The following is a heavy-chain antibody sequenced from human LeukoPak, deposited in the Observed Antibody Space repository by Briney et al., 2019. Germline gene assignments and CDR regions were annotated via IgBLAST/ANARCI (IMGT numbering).Heavy chain of an antibody. CDR3: ARGRPYSQWFDP. V-gene: IGHV4-4*07. Sequence: SETLSLTCTISGDSIDIYYWSWIRQSAGRGLEWIGRIYTTGSTNYNPSLKSRVAMSVDTSKKQFSLKLSSVTAADTAVYYCARGRPYSQWFDPWGQGTLVIVSS. D-gene: IGHD2-15*01. CDR1: GDSIDIYY. J-gene: IGHJ5*02. CDR2: IYTTGST.